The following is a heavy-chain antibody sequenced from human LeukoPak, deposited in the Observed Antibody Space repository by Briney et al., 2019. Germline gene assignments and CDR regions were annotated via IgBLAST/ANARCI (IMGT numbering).Heavy chain of an antibody. J-gene: IGHJ4*02. CDR1: GYTFTSYG. Sequence: ASVKVSCKASGYTFTSYGITWVRQAPGQGLEWMGWISAYNGDTNYAQNLQGRVTMSTDTSTSTAYMELRSLRSDDTAVYYCARDRLVSAGTDWDYWGQGTLVTVSS. D-gene: IGHD6-19*01. V-gene: IGHV1-18*01. CDR2: ISAYNGDT. CDR3: ARDRLVSAGTDWDY.